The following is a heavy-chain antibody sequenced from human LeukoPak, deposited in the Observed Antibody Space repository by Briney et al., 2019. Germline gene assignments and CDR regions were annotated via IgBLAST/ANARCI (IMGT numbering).Heavy chain of an antibody. D-gene: IGHD3-3*01. CDR3: ASTTIFGVVIRQNYYYGMDV. J-gene: IGHJ6*02. V-gene: IGHV1-69*13. CDR2: IIPMFGTA. Sequence: GASVKVSCKASGGTFSSYAISWVRLAPGQGLEWMGGIIPMFGTANYAQKFQGRVTITADESTSTAYMELSSLRSEDTAVYYCASTTIFGVVIRQNYYYGMDVWGQGTTVTVSS. CDR1: GGTFSSYA.